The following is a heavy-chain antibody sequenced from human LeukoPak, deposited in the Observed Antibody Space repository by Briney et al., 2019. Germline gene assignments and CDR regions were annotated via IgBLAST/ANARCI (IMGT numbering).Heavy chain of an antibody. J-gene: IGHJ4*02. V-gene: IGHV4-59*01. D-gene: IGHD1-1*01. Sequence: SETLSLTCSVSGGSISNYYWSWIRQPPGKGLEWIGYIYNSVRTNHNPSLRSRVTISADTSKNQFYLKLTSVTAADTAVYYCARGYFYWGQGTLVTVSS. CDR3: ARGYFY. CDR2: IYNSVRT. CDR1: GGSISNYY.